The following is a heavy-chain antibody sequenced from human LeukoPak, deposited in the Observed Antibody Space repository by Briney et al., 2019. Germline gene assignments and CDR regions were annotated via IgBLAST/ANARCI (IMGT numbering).Heavy chain of an antibody. CDR3: AKDXXDXXPXXXDY. J-gene: IGHJ4*02. CDR2: IRYDGSNK. V-gene: IGHV3-30*02. Sequence: SGGSLRLSCAASGFTFSSYGMHWVRQAPGKGLEWVAFIRYDGSNKYYADSVKGRFTISRDNSKNTLYLQMNSLRAEDTAVYYCAKDXXDXXPXXXDYXGXGXLVTVSS. CDR1: GFTFSSYG.